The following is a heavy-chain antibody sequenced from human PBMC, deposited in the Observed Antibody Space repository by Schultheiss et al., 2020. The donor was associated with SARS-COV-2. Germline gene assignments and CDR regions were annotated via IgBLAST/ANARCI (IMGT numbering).Heavy chain of an antibody. Sequence: GGSLRLSCAASGFTFSSYAMSWVRQAPGKGLEWVSAISGSGGSTYYADSVKRRFTISRDNSKNTLYLQMNSLRAEDTAVYYCARGSSTTSSRPGGNWSQGTLVTVSS. CDR1: GFTFSSYA. J-gene: IGHJ4*02. CDR3: ARGSSTTSSRPGGN. V-gene: IGHV3-23*01. CDR2: ISGSGGST. D-gene: IGHD2-2*01.